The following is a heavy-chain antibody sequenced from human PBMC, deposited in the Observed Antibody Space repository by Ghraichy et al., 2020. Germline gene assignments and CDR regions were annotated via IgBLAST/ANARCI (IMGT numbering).Heavy chain of an antibody. D-gene: IGHD1-26*01. CDR2: IRSSSSYI. CDR1: GFIFSSYN. J-gene: IGHJ4*02. CDR3: ARGGGSWQFDY. Sequence: GWSLRLSCAASGFIFSSYNMIWVRQAPGKGLEWVSSIRSSSSYIYYADSVKGRFTISRDNAENSLYLQMNSLRAEDTAVYYCARGGGSWQFDYWGQGTLVAVSS. V-gene: IGHV3-21*01.